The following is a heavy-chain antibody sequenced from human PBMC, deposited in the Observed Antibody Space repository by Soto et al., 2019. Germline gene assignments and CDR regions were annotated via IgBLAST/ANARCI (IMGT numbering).Heavy chain of an antibody. J-gene: IGHJ4*02. CDR1: GFSFSGHG. Sequence: GESLKISCVASGFSFSGHGMGWVRQAPGKGLEWVSIISAGGGSTYYGDSVKGRFIISRDNSKNSLYLQMDSLRAEDTALYYCAKRYCAGATCHYFDFWGQGTLVTVSS. D-gene: IGHD2-21*01. CDR2: ISAGGGST. V-gene: IGHV3-23*01. CDR3: AKRYCAGATCHYFDF.